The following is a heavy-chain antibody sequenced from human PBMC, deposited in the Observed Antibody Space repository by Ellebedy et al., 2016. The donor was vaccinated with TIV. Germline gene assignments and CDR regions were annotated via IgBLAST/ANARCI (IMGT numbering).Heavy chain of an antibody. Sequence: AASVKVSCKASGYTFTSYGISWVRQAPGQGLEWMGWISAYNGNTNYAQRLQGRVTMTTDTSTSTAYMELRSLRSDDTAVYYCARGLSRYYYGSGSSYPYNWFDPWGQGTLATVSS. J-gene: IGHJ5*02. V-gene: IGHV1-18*01. CDR1: GYTFTSYG. CDR3: ARGLSRYYYGSGSSYPYNWFDP. D-gene: IGHD3-10*01. CDR2: ISAYNGNT.